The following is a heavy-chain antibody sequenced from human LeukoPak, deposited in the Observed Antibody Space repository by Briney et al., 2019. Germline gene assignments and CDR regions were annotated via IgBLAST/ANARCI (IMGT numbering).Heavy chain of an antibody. CDR3: AREGRWESGYKFGSGTSALDF. Sequence: SSVKVSCKAPGDTFGSYAISWVRQAHGQGLEWMGRTIPILGIAKYAQKFQGRLTITADTSTSTVYMELNTLRSDDTALYYCAREGRWESGYKFGSGTSALDFWGQGTLVSVSS. D-gene: IGHD3-10*01. CDR1: GDTFGSYA. J-gene: IGHJ4*02. CDR2: TIPILGIA. V-gene: IGHV1-69*04.